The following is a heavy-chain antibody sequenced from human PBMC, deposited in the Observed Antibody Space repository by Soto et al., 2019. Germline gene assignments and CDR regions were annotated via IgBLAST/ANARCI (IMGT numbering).Heavy chain of an antibody. J-gene: IGHJ3*02. V-gene: IGHV1-46*01. CDR1: GYTFTSYY. D-gene: IGHD1-26*01. Sequence: QVQLVQSGAEVKKPGASVKVSCKASGYTFTSYYMHWVRQAPGQGLEWMGIINPSGGSTSYAQKFQGRVTMTRDTSTSTVYMELSSLRSEDTAVYYCDRDLVGATAFDIWGQGTMVTVSS. CDR2: INPSGGST. CDR3: DRDLVGATAFDI.